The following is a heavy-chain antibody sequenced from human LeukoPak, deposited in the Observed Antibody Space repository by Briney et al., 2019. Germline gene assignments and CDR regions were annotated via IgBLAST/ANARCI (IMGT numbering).Heavy chain of an antibody. D-gene: IGHD3-22*01. CDR1: GFTFSDYY. CDR2: ISSSGSTI. Sequence: GGSLRLSCAASGFTFSDYYMSWIRQAPGKGLEWVSYISSSGSTIYYADSVKGRFTIARDNAKNSLYLQMNSLRAEDTAVYYCARVTYYYDSSGYYENLNQFDYWGQGTLVTVSS. J-gene: IGHJ4*02. V-gene: IGHV3-11*01. CDR3: ARVTYYYDSSGYYENLNQFDY.